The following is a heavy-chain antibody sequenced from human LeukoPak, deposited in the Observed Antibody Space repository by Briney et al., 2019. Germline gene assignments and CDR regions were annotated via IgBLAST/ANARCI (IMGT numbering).Heavy chain of an antibody. CDR2: IYHSGST. D-gene: IGHD4-23*01. J-gene: IGHJ5*02. CDR3: ARELNYGGKDWFDP. V-gene: IGHV4-30-2*01. Sequence: SQTLSLTCAVSGGSISSGGYSWSWIRQPPGKGLEWIGYIYHSGSTYYNPSLKSRVTISVDRSKNQFSLKLSSVTAADTAVYYCARELNYGGKDWFDPWGQGTLVTVSS. CDR1: GGSISSGGYS.